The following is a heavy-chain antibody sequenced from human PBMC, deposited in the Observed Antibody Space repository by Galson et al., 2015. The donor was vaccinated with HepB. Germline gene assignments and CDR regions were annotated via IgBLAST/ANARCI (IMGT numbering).Heavy chain of an antibody. D-gene: IGHD3-16*01. CDR1: GYTFTAYY. Sequence: SVKVSCKASGYTFTAYYMHWVRQAPGQGLEWMGWINPHSGGKNSAQTFQDRVTMTRDTSISTPYMELSRLTSDDTAVYYCAWSPNAYYLDDWGQGTLVPVSS. CDR3: AWSPNAYYLDD. J-gene: IGHJ4*02. V-gene: IGHV1-2*02. CDR2: INPHSGGK.